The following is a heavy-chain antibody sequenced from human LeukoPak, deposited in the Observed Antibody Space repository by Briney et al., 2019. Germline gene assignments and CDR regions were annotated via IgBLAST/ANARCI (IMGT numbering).Heavy chain of an antibody. CDR2: IYYSGST. CDR3: ARDFYVDGYPYFEY. CDR1: GGSISSYH. V-gene: IGHV4-59*01. D-gene: IGHD5-24*01. Sequence: PSQTLSLTCAVSGGSISSYHWSWIRQSPGKGLEWIGYIYYSGSTNYNPSLKSRVTISVDTSKNQFSLKLSSVTAADTAGYYCARDFYVDGYPYFEYWGQGTLVTVSS. J-gene: IGHJ4*02.